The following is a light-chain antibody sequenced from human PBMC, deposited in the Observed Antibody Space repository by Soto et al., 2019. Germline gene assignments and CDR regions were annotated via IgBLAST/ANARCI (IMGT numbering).Light chain of an antibody. J-gene: IGLJ1*01. V-gene: IGLV2-8*01. CDR1: SSDVGSYDY. Sequence: QSVLTQPRSASGSPGQSVAISCTGTSSDVGSYDYVSWYQHHPGKAPKLMIYEVNKRPSGVPDRFSGSKSGNTASLTVSGLQAEDEADSYCSSYAGSNNFPYVFGTGTKLTVL. CDR3: SSYAGSNNFPYV. CDR2: EVN.